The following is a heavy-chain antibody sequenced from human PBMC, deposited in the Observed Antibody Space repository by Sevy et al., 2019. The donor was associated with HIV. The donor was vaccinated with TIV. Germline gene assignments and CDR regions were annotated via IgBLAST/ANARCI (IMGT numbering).Heavy chain of an antibody. Sequence: GGSLRLSCAASGFTFSSYEMNWVRQAPGKGLEWVSYISSSGSTIYYAGSVKGRLTISRNNAKNSMYLQMNSLRAEDTAVYYCSRDQSITGTKLDDAFDIWGQGTMVTVSS. CDR3: SRDQSITGTKLDDAFDI. D-gene: IGHD1-7*01. CDR1: GFTFSSYE. J-gene: IGHJ3*02. CDR2: ISSSGSTI. V-gene: IGHV3-48*03.